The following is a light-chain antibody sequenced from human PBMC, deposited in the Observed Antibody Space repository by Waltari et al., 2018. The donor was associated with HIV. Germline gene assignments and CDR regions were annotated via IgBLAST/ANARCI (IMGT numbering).Light chain of an antibody. CDR2: DDT. V-gene: IGLV3-21*02. CDR1: NVGSNG. Sequence: SYVLPQPPPVSVAPGQTARITCGGNNVGSNGVPWYQQQPGQAPVVVVYDDTDRPSGLPERFSGSNSGNTATLTISRVETGDEADYHCQVWDNGTEHVVFGGGTKLTVL. CDR3: QVWDNGTEHVV. J-gene: IGLJ2*01.